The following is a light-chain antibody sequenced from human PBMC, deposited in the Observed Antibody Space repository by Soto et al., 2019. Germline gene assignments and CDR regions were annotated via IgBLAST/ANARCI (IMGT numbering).Light chain of an antibody. V-gene: IGKV1-39*01. CDR1: QSINNY. Sequence: DIQMTQSPSSLSASVGDRVTITCRASQSINNYVNWYQQREGKAPKLLIYAATSFQSGVPPRFSGSGSGTDFNLTLSGLQPEDFATYYCQQSHNTPYTFGLGTKLEVK. CDR3: QQSHNTPYT. J-gene: IGKJ2*01. CDR2: AAT.